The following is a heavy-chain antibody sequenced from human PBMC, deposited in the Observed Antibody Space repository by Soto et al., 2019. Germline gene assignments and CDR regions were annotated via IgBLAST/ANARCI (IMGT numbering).Heavy chain of an antibody. V-gene: IGHV4-59*08. CDR2: SYYTGTT. D-gene: IGHD4-17*01. J-gene: IGHJ4*02. CDR3: ARHYGDYGGVFDQ. Sequence: PSETLSLTCTVSGGSITSYYWSWIRQPPGKGLEWIGYSYYTGTTNYNPSLKSRATISVDTSKNQCSLTLNSVTATDTAVYYCARHYGDYGGVFDQWGQGTLVTVSS. CDR1: GGSITSYY.